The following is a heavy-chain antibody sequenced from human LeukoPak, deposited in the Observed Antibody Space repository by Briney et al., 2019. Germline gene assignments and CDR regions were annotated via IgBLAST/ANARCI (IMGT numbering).Heavy chain of an antibody. CDR1: GFTFSDYW. CDR3: ARGRPHGNDY. CDR2: IASDGSST. Sequence: PGGSLGLSCAASGFTFSDYWMHWVRQAPGKGLVWVSRIASDGSSTTYADSVKGRFSISRDNAKNTLYLQMNSLRVEDTAVYYCARGRPHGNDYWGQGTLVTVSS. D-gene: IGHD4-23*01. J-gene: IGHJ4*02. V-gene: IGHV3-74*01.